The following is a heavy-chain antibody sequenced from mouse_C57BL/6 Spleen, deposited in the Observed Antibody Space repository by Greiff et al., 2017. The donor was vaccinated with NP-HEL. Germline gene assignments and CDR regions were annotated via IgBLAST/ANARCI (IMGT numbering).Heavy chain of an antibody. CDR1: GYSFTGYY. V-gene: IGHV1-42*01. Sequence: EVKLQESGPELVKPGASVKISCKASGYSFTGYYMNWVKQSPEKSLEWIGEINPSTGGTTYNQKFKAKATLTVDKSSSTAYMQLKSLTSEDSAVYYCARLALFRGYFDVWGTGTTVTVSS. J-gene: IGHJ1*03. CDR2: INPSTGGT. CDR3: ARLALFRGYFDV.